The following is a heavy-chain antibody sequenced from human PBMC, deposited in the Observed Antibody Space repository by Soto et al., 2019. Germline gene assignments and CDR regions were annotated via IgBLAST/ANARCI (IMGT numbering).Heavy chain of an antibody. CDR2: IIPILGIA. Sequence: GASVKVSCKASGGTFSSYTISWVRQAPGQGLEWMGRIIPILGIANYAQKFQGRVTITADKSTSTAYMELSSLRSEDTAVYYCARGTPKGYYYDSSGYYSEGFTLDYWGQGTLVTVSS. V-gene: IGHV1-69*02. D-gene: IGHD3-22*01. CDR1: GGTFSSYT. CDR3: ARGTPKGYYYDSSGYYSEGFTLDY. J-gene: IGHJ4*02.